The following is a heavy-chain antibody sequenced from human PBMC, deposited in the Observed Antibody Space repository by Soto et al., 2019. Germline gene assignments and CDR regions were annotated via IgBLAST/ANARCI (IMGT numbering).Heavy chain of an antibody. D-gene: IGHD6-19*01. CDR1: VFMLGDYG. V-gene: IGHV3-9*01. Sequence: GGSLRLSCASSVFMLGDYGMHWVRQAPGKGLEWVSGISWNSGSIGYAASVQGRFTISRDNAKNSLYLQMNSLRPDDTAFYYCAKDYLTAGYNSGWYDHWGQGALVTVSS. J-gene: IGHJ5*02. CDR2: ISWNSGSI. CDR3: AKDYLTAGYNSGWYDH.